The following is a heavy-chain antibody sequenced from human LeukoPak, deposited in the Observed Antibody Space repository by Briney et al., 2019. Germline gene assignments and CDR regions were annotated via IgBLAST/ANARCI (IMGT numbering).Heavy chain of an antibody. J-gene: IGHJ3*02. Sequence: SETLSLTCAVYGGSFSGYYWSWIRQPPGKGLEWIGYIYYSGSTNYNPSLKSRVTISVDTSKNQFSLKLSSVTAADTAVYYCAREEGDAFDIWGQGTMVTVSS. V-gene: IGHV4-59*01. CDR3: AREEGDAFDI. CDR2: IYYSGST. CDR1: GGSFSGYY.